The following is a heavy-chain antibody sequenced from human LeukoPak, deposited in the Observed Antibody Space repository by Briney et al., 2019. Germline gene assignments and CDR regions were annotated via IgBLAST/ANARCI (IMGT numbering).Heavy chain of an antibody. CDR1: GFTFSDYY. CDR3: ARGDYGSGSDYLVF. D-gene: IGHD3-10*01. CDR2: ISSSGSTI. Sequence: GGSLRLLCAASGFTFSDYYMSWIRQPPGKGLEWVSYISSSGSTIYYAHSVKGRFTISRDNAKNSLYLQMNSLRAEDTAVYYCARGDYGSGSDYLVFWGQGTLVTVSS. V-gene: IGHV3-11*01. J-gene: IGHJ4*02.